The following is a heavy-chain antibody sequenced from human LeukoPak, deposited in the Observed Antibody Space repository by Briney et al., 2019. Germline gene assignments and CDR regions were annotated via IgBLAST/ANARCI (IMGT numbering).Heavy chain of an antibody. CDR1: GGSISSSSYY. Sequence: TETLSLTCTVSGGSISSSSYYWGWIRQPPGKGLEWIGSIYYSGSTYYNPSLKSRVTISVDTSKNQFSLKLSSVTAADTALYYCAGGTRYCSSTSCGSSMDVWGKGTTVTVSS. D-gene: IGHD2-2*01. V-gene: IGHV4-39*01. CDR2: IYYSGST. CDR3: AGGTRYCSSTSCGSSMDV. J-gene: IGHJ6*03.